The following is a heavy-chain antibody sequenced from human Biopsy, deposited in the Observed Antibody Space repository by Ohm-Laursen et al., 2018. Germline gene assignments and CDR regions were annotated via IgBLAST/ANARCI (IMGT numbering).Heavy chain of an antibody. V-gene: IGHV1-69*13. D-gene: IGHD1-26*01. CDR3: ARGPHSGSHSCFDY. J-gene: IGHJ4*02. CDR1: GDTFINYA. CDR2: IIPMFGTA. Sequence: GASVKVSCKASGDTFINYAISWVRQAPGQGLEWMGGIIPMFGTANYAQMFQGRVTISADESTSTSYMELSSLTTEDTAIYYCARGPHSGSHSCFDYWGRGTLVTVSS.